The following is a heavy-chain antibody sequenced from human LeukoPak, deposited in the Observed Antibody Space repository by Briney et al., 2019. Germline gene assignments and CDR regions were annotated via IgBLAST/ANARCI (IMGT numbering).Heavy chain of an antibody. Sequence: GESLKFSCKASGYGLTTNRSAWAGQMPGKGLEWMGIIYPGDSDTRYSPSFQGQVTISADKSIGTAYLQWSSLKASDTAMYYCARLSGSGFDYWGQGTLVTVSS. J-gene: IGHJ4*02. CDR3: ARLSGSGFDY. V-gene: IGHV5-51*01. CDR2: IYPGDSDT. D-gene: IGHD6-19*01. CDR1: GYGLTTNR.